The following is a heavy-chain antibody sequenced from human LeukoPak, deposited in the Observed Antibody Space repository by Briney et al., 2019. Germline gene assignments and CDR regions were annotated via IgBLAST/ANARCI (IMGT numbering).Heavy chain of an antibody. CDR3: ARGGAVVAETRFDY. CDR2: IYYSGST. V-gene: IGHV4-59*01. CDR1: GGSISSYY. D-gene: IGHD2-15*01. Sequence: PSETLSLTCTFSGGSISSYYWSWIRQPPGKGLEWIGYIYYSGSTNYNPSLKSRVTISVDTSKNQFSLKLSSVTAADTAVYYCARGGAVVAETRFDYWGQGTLVTVSS. J-gene: IGHJ4*02.